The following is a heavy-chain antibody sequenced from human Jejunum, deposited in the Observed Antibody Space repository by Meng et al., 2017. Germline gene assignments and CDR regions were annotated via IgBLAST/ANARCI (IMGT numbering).Heavy chain of an antibody. V-gene: IGHV3-49*03. CDR1: GFTSGDYA. CDR2: IRSKRYGGTT. CDR3: TRQWNFGSEDYYNGMDV. Sequence: GESLKISCTASGFTSGDYALSWFRQAPGKGLQWVGFIRSKRYGGTTEYVASVKDRFIISRDDSKSVAHLEINSLKIEDTALYYCTRQWNFGSEDYYNGMDVWGQGTTVTVSS. J-gene: IGHJ6*02. D-gene: IGHD3-10*01.